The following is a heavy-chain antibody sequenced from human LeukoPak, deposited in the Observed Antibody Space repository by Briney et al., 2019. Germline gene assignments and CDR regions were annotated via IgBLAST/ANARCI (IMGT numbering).Heavy chain of an antibody. V-gene: IGHV3-30*02. CDR3: AKGLNGSSWYVGYFQH. CDR1: GFTFSSYG. Sequence: PGGSLRLSCAASGFTFSSYGMHWVRQAPGKGLEWVAFIRYDGSNKYYADSVKGRFTISRDNSKNTLYLQMNSLRAEDTAVYYCAKGLNGSSWYVGYFQHWGQGTLVTVSS. CDR2: IRYDGSNK. D-gene: IGHD6-13*01. J-gene: IGHJ1*01.